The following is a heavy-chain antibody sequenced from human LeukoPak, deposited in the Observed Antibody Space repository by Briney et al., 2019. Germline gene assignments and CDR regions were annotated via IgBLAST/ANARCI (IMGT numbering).Heavy chain of an antibody. J-gene: IGHJ6*02. V-gene: IGHV1-2*06. CDR3: ARVERGYSYVNIYYYYYGMDV. CDR2: INPNSGGT. Sequence: ASXXVXCXAXXYTXTGYYMHGVRQAPGQGLEWMXRINPNSGGTNYAQKFQGRVTMTRDTSISTAYMELSRLRSDDTAVYYCARVERGYSYVNIYYYYYGMDVWGQGTTVTVSS. CDR1: XYTXTGYY. D-gene: IGHD5-18*01.